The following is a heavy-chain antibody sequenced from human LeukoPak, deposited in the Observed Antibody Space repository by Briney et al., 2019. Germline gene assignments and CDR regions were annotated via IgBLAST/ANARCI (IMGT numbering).Heavy chain of an antibody. D-gene: IGHD3-22*01. J-gene: IGHJ4*02. Sequence: ASVKVSCKASGYTFTGYYMHWVRQATGQGLEWMGWMNPNSGNTGYAQKFQGRVTMTEDTSTDTAYMELSSLRSEDTAVYYCATIEGSYYDSSGYLLTPQLSNYWGQGTLVTVSS. CDR3: ATIEGSYYDSSGYLLTPQLSNY. V-gene: IGHV1-8*02. CDR1: GYTFTGYY. CDR2: MNPNSGNT.